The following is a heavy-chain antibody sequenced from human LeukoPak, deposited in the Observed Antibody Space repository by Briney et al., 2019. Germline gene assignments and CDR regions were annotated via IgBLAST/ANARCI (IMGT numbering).Heavy chain of an antibody. CDR3: AKDYGMDV. CDR1: GFTFINYG. Sequence: PGGSLRLSCAASGFTFINYGMHWVRQAPGKGLEWVAFIRYDGGNKYYADSVKGRFIISRDNSKNTLSLQMNSLRAEDTAVYYCAKDYGMDVWGQGTTVTVSS. J-gene: IGHJ6*02. V-gene: IGHV3-30*02. CDR2: IRYDGGNK.